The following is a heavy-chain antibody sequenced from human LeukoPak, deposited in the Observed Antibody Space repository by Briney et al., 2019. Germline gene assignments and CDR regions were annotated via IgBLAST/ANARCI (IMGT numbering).Heavy chain of an antibody. J-gene: IGHJ5*02. D-gene: IGHD3-9*01. CDR3: ARWLTISSDNWFDP. V-gene: IGHV1-18*01. CDR2: ISAYNGNT. CDR1: GYTFTSYG. Sequence: ASVKVSCKASGYTFTSYGISWVRQAPGQGLEWMGWISAYNGNTNYAQKFQGRVTMTTDTSTSTAYMELRSLTSDDTAVYYCARWLTISSDNWFDPWGQGTLVTVSS.